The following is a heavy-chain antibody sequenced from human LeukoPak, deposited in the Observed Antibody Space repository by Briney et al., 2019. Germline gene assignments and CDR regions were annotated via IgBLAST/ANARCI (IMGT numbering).Heavy chain of an antibody. CDR2: ISSSSSYI. J-gene: IGHJ4*02. Sequence: GGSLRLSCAASGFTFSSYSVNWVRQAPGKGLEWVSSISSSSSYIYYADSVKGRFTISRDNAKNSLYLQMNSLRAEDTAVYYCARGDMVRGVPFDYWGQGTLVTVSS. V-gene: IGHV3-21*01. D-gene: IGHD3-10*01. CDR1: GFTFSSYS. CDR3: ARGDMVRGVPFDY.